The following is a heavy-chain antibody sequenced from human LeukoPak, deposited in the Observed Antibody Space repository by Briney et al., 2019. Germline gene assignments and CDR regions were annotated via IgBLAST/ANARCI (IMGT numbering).Heavy chain of an antibody. CDR2: IYPDDSDT. J-gene: IGHJ2*01. D-gene: IGHD3-22*01. CDR1: GYSFTSYW. CDR3: ARTPITRYYESSGYYESYWYFDL. V-gene: IGHV5-51*01. Sequence: RGESLKISCKGSGYSFTSYWIGWVRQMPGKGLEWMGIIYPDDSDTRYSPSFQGQVTISADKSISTAYLQWSSLKASDTAIYYCARTPITRYYESSGYYESYWYFDLWGRGALVTVSS.